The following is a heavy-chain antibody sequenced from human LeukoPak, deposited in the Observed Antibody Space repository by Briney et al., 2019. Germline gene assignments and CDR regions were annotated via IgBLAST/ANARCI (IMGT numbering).Heavy chain of an antibody. D-gene: IGHD2-21*02. V-gene: IGHV3-23*01. Sequence: GGSLRLSCAASGFTFSSYAMSWVRQAPGKGLEWVPAISGSGGSTYYADSVKGRFTISRDNSKNTLYLQMNSLRAEDTAVYYCAKGGRGGGDWGLDYWAREPWSPSPQ. CDR3: AKGGRGGGDWGLDY. CDR1: GFTFSSYA. J-gene: IGHJ4*02. CDR2: ISGSGGST.